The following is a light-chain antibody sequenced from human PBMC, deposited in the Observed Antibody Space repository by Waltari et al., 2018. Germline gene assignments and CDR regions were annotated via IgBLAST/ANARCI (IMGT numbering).Light chain of an antibody. CDR2: DTS. CDR3: QKYVSLPAT. CDR1: QSVGKN. J-gene: IGKJ1*01. Sequence: VLTQSPATLSLSPGERATLSCRPRQSVGKNLAWYQQKPGQAPRRLIYDTSTRATGIPDRFSGSGSGTDFRLTISRLGPEDFAVYYCQKYVSLPATFGQGTKVQAK. V-gene: IGKV3D-20*02.